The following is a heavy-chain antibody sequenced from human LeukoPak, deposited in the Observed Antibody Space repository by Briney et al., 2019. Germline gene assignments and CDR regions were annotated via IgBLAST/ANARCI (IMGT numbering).Heavy chain of an antibody. CDR3: ASAVAGSVMDY. CDR2: IIPIFGTA. D-gene: IGHD6-19*01. CDR1: GGTFSSYA. Sequence: ASVKVSCKASGGTFSSYAISWVRQAPGQGLEWMGGIIPIFGTANYAQKFQGRVTITADKSASTAYMELSSLRSEDTAVYYCASAVAGSVMDYWGQGTLVTVSS. J-gene: IGHJ4*02. V-gene: IGHV1-69*06.